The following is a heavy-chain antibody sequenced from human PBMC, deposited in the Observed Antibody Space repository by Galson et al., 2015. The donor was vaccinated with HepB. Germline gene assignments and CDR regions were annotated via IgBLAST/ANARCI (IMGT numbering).Heavy chain of an antibody. CDR1: GHSFINFA. J-gene: IGHJ4*02. Sequence: SVKVSCKASGHSFINFAMNWVRQAPGQRLEWMGFINGGNGNTKYSEKFQDRVTFTRDTSATTAYMELSSLRSEDTAVYYCATRYHDFLTGYVSGFDSWGQGTLVTVSS. CDR3: ATRYHDFLTGYVSGFDS. V-gene: IGHV1-3*01. CDR2: INGGNGNT. D-gene: IGHD3-9*01.